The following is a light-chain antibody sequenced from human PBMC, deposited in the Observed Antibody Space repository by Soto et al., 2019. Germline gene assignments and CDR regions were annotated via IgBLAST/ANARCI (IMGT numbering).Light chain of an antibody. V-gene: IGKV3-20*01. Sequence: EIGLTQSPGTLSLSPGDRATLSCRASQSVSNNFLAWYQQKPGQAPRLLLYGASTRAIGIPDRFSGSGSGTDFTLTINRLEPEDFAVYYCEHDDSSPPLTFGGGTKVEVK. J-gene: IGKJ4*01. CDR1: QSVSNNF. CDR3: EHDDSSPPLT. CDR2: GAS.